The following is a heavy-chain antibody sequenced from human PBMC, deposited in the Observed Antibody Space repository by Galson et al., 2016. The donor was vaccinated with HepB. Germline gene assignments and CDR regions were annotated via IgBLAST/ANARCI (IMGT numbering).Heavy chain of an antibody. Sequence: ETLSLTCTVSGDSVSSGSYYWSWIRQPPGKGPEWIGYIYHTGSATYSPSLKSRATISVDTSKNQFSLKLTSVTTADTAVYHCARVGYYGSGRAYYFDYWGQGILVTVSS. CDR1: GDSVSSGSYY. V-gene: IGHV4-61*01. CDR3: ARVGYYGSGRAYYFDY. CDR2: IYHTGSA. J-gene: IGHJ4*02. D-gene: IGHD3-10*01.